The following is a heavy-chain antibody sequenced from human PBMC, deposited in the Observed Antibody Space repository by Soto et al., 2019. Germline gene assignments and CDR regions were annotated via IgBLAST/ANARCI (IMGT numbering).Heavy chain of an antibody. CDR2: INHSGST. V-gene: IGHV4-34*01. CDR3: ARDFLDTAMDPQGNDFDY. J-gene: IGHJ4*02. D-gene: IGHD5-18*01. Sequence: TSETLSLTCAVYGGSFSGYYWSWIRQPPGKGLEWIGEINHSGSTNYNPSLKSRVTISVDTSKNQFSLKLSSVTAADTAVYYCARDFLDTAMDPQGNDFDYWGQGTLVTVSS. CDR1: GGSFSGYY.